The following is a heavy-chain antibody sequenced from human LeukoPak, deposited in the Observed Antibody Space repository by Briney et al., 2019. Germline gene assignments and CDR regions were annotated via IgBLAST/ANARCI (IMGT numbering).Heavy chain of an antibody. Sequence: GRSLRLSCAASGFTFSSYAMHWVRQAPRKGLEWVAVISYDGSNKYYADSVKGRFTISRDNSKNTLYLQMNSLRAEDTAVYYCARMARAEYCSSTSCYVDYWGQGTLVTVSS. CDR2: ISYDGSNK. D-gene: IGHD2-2*01. CDR3: ARMARAEYCSSTSCYVDY. CDR1: GFTFSSYA. V-gene: IGHV3-30*04. J-gene: IGHJ4*02.